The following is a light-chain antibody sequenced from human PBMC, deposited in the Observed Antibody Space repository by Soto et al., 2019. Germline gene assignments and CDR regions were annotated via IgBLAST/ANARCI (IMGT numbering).Light chain of an antibody. CDR2: EVS. Sequence: QSALTQPASVSGSPGQSITISCTGTSSDFGGFNYVSWYQQHPGKAPQLMIYEVSNRPSGVSNRFSGSKSGNTASLTISGLQAEDEADYYCSSYASSSPWVFGGGTKLTVL. V-gene: IGLV2-14*01. CDR1: SSDFGGFNY. CDR3: SSYASSSPWV. J-gene: IGLJ3*02.